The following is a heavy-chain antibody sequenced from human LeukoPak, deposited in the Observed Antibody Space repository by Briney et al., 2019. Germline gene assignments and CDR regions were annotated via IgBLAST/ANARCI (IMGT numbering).Heavy chain of an antibody. CDR1: GFTFSNAW. CDR2: IKSKTDGGTT. Sequence: GGSLRLSCAASGFTFSNAWMSWVRQAPGKGLEWVGRIKSKTDGGTTDYAAPVKGRFTISRDDSKNTLYLQMNSLKTEDTAVYYCTTGVTLEWLLPDAFDIWGQGTMVTVSS. CDR3: TTGVTLEWLLPDAFDI. J-gene: IGHJ3*02. V-gene: IGHV3-15*01. D-gene: IGHD3-3*01.